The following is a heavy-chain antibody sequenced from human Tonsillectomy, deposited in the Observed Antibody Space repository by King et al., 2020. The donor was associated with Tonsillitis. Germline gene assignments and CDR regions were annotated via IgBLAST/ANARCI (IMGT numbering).Heavy chain of an antibody. Sequence: VQLVESGGGLLQPGGSLRLSCSASGFTFSSYAMYWVRQAPGKGLEYVSGIRSNGGSTYYADSVKGRFTISRDNSKNTLYLQMRSLRAEDTAVYYCTGFDYWGQGTLVTVSS. CDR3: TGFDY. CDR1: GFTFSSYA. J-gene: IGHJ4*02. V-gene: IGHV3-64D*06. CDR2: IRSNGGST.